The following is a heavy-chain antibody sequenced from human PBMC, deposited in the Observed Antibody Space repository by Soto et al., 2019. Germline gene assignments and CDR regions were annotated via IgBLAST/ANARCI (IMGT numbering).Heavy chain of an antibody. CDR1: GFIFSDYT. J-gene: IGHJ6*01. D-gene: IGHD6-13*01. CDR3: ARDHGGSTWFVGVYYFFGMDV. Sequence: EVQLVESGGDLVQPGGSLRLSCAASGFIFSDYTMTWVRQAPGRGLEFVSHISSSGGAIFYAESVKGRFPVSRDNAKNSLYLQMNSLRDEDTAVYFCARDHGGSTWFVGVYYFFGMDVGGQGTAVTVSS. CDR2: ISSSGGAI. V-gene: IGHV3-48*02.